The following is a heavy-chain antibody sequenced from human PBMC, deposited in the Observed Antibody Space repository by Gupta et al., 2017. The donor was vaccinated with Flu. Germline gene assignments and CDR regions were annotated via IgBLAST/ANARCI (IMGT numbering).Heavy chain of an antibody. V-gene: IGHV3-48*03. CDR3: ARGHWDS. Sequence: EVQLVESGGGLVQPGGSLRLSCAASGFTFSEHDVSWVRQAPGKGLEWVSFISSSGAPYYTDSVKGRFTISRDNAKNSVYLQMDSLRAEDTAFYYCARGHWDSWGQGTLVTVSS. CDR1: GFTFSEHD. CDR2: ISSSGAP. J-gene: IGHJ4*02.